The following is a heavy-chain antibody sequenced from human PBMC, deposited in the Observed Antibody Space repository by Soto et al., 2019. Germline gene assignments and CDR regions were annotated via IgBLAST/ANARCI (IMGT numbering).Heavy chain of an antibody. CDR1: GYTFTSYD. J-gene: IGHJ6*03. CDR2: MNPNSGNT. Sequence: ASVKVSCKASGYTFTSYDINWVRQATGQGLEWMGWMNPNSGNTGYAQKFQGRVTMTRNTSISTAYMELSSLRSEDTAVYYCARGPYSGLYYYYYMDVWGKGTTVTVSS. V-gene: IGHV1-8*01. D-gene: IGHD5-12*01. CDR3: ARGPYSGLYYYYYMDV.